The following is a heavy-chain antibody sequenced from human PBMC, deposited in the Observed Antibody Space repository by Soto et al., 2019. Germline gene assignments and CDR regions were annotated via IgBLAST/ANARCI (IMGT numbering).Heavy chain of an antibody. CDR3: ARESNSYDYRLSMDV. V-gene: IGHV3-53*01. Sequence: EVQLVESGGGLIQPGGSLRLSCAASGFTVNSNYMSWVREAPGKGLEWVSVIYSGGNTYYADSVKGRFTISRDNSKNTLYLQMNSLRAEDTAVYHCARESNSYDYRLSMDVWGQGTTVTVSS. J-gene: IGHJ6*01. CDR1: GFTVNSNY. D-gene: IGHD3-16*01. CDR2: IYSGGNT.